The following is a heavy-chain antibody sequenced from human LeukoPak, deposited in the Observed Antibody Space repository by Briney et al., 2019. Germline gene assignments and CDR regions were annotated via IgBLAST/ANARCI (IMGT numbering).Heavy chain of an antibody. CDR1: GGSISSGGYS. D-gene: IGHD2-21*02. V-gene: IGHV4-30-2*01. J-gene: IGHJ4*02. Sequence: SETLSLTCAVSGGSISSGGYSWSWIRQPPGKGLEWIGYIYHSGSTYYNPSLKSRVTISVDRSKNQFSLKLSSVTAADTAVYYCARVLGCGDYKGCYFDYWGQGTLVTVSS. CDR3: ARVLGCGDYKGCYFDY. CDR2: IYHSGST.